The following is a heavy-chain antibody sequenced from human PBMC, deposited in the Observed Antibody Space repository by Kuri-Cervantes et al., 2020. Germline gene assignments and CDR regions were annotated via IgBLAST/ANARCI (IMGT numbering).Heavy chain of an antibody. V-gene: IGHV4-59*01. CDR3: ARYTGDYVWGSYPGYFDY. D-gene: IGHD3-16*02. CDR2: IYYSGST. Sequence: ESLKISCTVSGGSISSYYWSWIRQPPGKGLEWIGYIYYSGSTNYNPSLKSRVTISVDTSKNQFSLKLSSVTAADTAVYYCARYTGDYVWGSYPGYFDYWGQGTLVTVSS. CDR1: GGSISSYY. J-gene: IGHJ4*02.